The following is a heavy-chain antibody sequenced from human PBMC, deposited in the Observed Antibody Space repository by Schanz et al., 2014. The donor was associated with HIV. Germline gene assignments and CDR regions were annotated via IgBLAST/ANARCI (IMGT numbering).Heavy chain of an antibody. Sequence: QVQLVQSGAEVTKPGASVRVSCTTSGYIFTSNGISWVRQAPGQGLEWMGWISPSNGNTNYAQKFQGRVTMTTDTSTSTAYMDLRSLRSDDTAVYYCAREKTTLNWFDPWGQGTLVTVSS. J-gene: IGHJ5*02. CDR2: ISPSNGNT. V-gene: IGHV1-18*01. CDR3: AREKTTLNWFDP. CDR1: GYIFTSNG.